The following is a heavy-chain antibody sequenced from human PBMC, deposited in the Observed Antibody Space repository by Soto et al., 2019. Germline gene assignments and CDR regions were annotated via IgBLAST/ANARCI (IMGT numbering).Heavy chain of an antibody. CDR2: IRAYNGDT. D-gene: IGHD2-21*01. V-gene: IGHV1-18*01. Sequence: ASVKVSCKASGGTFSSYTISWVRQAPGQGLEWMGWIRAYNGDTNYAQKFQTRVTMTTDTSTDTAMYYCVRMGFSGDGYLSYYYYGMDVWGQGTTVTVSS. CDR1: GGTFSSYT. J-gene: IGHJ6*02. CDR3: YYYGMDV.